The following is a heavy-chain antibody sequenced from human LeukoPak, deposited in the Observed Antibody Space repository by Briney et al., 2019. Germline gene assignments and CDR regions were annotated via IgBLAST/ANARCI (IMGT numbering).Heavy chain of an antibody. CDR3: AKDKSHSSWTSRYYYYALDV. D-gene: IGHD6-19*01. CDR2: ISWKSGII. CDR1: GFTFDEYA. J-gene: IGHJ6*02. V-gene: IGHV3-9*01. Sequence: GRSLRLSCAASGFTFDEYAMHWVRQAPGKGLEWVSGISWKSGIIGYADSVKGRFTISRDNAKNSLYLQMNSLRPEDTALYYCAKDKSHSSWTSRYYYYALDVWGQGTTVTVSS.